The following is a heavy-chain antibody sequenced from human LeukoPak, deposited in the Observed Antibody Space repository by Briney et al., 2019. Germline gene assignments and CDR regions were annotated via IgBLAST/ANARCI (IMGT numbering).Heavy chain of an antibody. CDR3: AKSRGIVGATGYFDY. CDR1: VFTIDDYT. V-gene: IGHV3-43*01. Sequence: QSGGSLRLSCAASVFTIDDYTMHWVRQAPGKGLEWGSLISWDGGSTYYADSVKGRFTISRDNSKNSLYLQMNSLRTEDTALYYCAKSRGIVGATGYFDYWGQGSLVTVSS. J-gene: IGHJ4*02. CDR2: ISWDGGST. D-gene: IGHD1-26*01.